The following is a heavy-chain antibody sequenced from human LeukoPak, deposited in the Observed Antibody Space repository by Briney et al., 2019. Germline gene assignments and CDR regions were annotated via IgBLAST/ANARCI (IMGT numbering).Heavy chain of an antibody. CDR2: IYYSGST. CDR1: GGSIGSSSYY. Sequence: SETLSLTCTVSGGSIGSSSYYWGWIRQPPGKGLEWIGSIYYSGSTYYNPSLKSRVTISVDTSKNQFSLKLSSVTAADTAVYYCAGGIVATIPFGYWGQGTLVTVSS. CDR3: AGGIVATIPFGY. J-gene: IGHJ4*02. D-gene: IGHD5-12*01. V-gene: IGHV4-39*01.